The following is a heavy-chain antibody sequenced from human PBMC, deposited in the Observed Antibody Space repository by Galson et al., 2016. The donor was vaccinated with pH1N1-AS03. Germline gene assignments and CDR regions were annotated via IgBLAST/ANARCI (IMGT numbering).Heavy chain of an antibody. CDR3: ARLVVLTPLRDAWYFDL. D-gene: IGHD2-21*02. J-gene: IGHJ2*01. CDR2: IYYTGGT. Sequence: LSLTCTVSGVSISSSSHHWGWIRQPPGKGLEWIGNIYYTGGTYYNPSLKSRVTVSIDTSKTPFSLKVSPVTAADTAVYYCARLVVLTPLRDAWYFDLWGRGTLVTVSS. CDR1: GVSISSSSHH. V-gene: IGHV4-39*01.